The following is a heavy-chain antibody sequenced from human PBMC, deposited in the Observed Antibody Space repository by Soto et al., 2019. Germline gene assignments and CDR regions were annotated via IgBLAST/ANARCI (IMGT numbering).Heavy chain of an antibody. CDR2: ISSGGSSI. V-gene: IGHV3-48*03. CDR3: ARDLCVGPAGFDY. D-gene: IGHD2-2*01. J-gene: IGHJ4*02. CDR1: GFTFSSYE. Sequence: GGSLRLSCAASGFTFSSYEMNWVRQAPGKGLEWVSHISSGGSSIYYADSVKGRFTISRDNAKNSVYLQMNSLRAEDTAVYYCARDLCVGPAGFDYWGQGTLVTVSS.